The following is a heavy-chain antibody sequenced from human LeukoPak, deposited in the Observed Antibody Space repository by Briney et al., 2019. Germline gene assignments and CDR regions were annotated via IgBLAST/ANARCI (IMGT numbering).Heavy chain of an antibody. CDR3: ARPMYYYDSSGYYSGAFDI. V-gene: IGHV3-20*01. CDR1: GFTIDDYG. D-gene: IGHD3-22*01. CDR2: INWNGGST. J-gene: IGHJ3*02. Sequence: GGSLRLSCAASGFTIDDYGMSWVRQAPGKGLEWVSGINWNGGSTGYADSVKGRFTISRDNAKNSLYLQMNSLRAEDTALYHCARPMYYYDSSGYYSGAFDIWGQGTMVTVSS.